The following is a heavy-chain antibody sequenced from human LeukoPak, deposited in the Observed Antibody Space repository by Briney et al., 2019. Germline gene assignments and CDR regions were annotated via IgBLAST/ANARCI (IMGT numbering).Heavy chain of an antibody. D-gene: IGHD1-26*01. J-gene: IGHJ4*02. CDR3: ARGRLWVMGATTYYDY. CDR1: GFTFSNYL. V-gene: IGHV3-7*05. Sequence: GGSLRLSCAASGFTFSNYLMSWVRQAPGKGLEWVANIKKDGSEKYYVDSVKGRFTISRDNAKNSLYLQMNSLRAEDTAVYYCARGRLWVMGATTYYDYWGQGTLVTVSS. CDR2: IKKDGSEK.